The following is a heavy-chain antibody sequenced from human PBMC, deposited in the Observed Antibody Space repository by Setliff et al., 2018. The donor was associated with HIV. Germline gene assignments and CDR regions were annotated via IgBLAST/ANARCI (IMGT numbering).Heavy chain of an antibody. Sequence: ASVKVSCKASGYTFTNYAISWIRQAPGQGLEWLGWISGYKGNTNYAQKLQGRVTMTRDTSISTAYMELSRLRSDDTAVYYCARSQGIVPAAPLWYWGQGTLVTVSS. D-gene: IGHD2-2*01. CDR1: GYTFTNYA. CDR2: ISGYKGNT. CDR3: ARSQGIVPAAPLWY. V-gene: IGHV1-18*01. J-gene: IGHJ4*02.